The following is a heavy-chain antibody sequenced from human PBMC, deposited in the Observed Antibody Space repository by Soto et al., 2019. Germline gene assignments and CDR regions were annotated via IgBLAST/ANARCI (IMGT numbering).Heavy chain of an antibody. CDR1: GFTVSSNY. CDR2: IYSDGST. Sequence: EVQLVESGGGLVQPGGSLRLSCAASGFTVSSNYMNWVRQAPGKGLEWVSVIYSDGSTYYADSVKGRFTISRHNSKNMLYLQMNSLRAEDTAVYYCARDPYYDSSGYLASNGMDVWAKGPRSPSP. CDR3: ARDPYYDSSGYLASNGMDV. J-gene: IGHJ6*02. V-gene: IGHV3-53*04. D-gene: IGHD3-22*01.